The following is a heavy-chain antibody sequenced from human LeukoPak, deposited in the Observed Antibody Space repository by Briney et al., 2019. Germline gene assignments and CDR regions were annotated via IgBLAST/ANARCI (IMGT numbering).Heavy chain of an antibody. J-gene: IGHJ4*02. CDR1: GGSISSNY. D-gene: IGHD6-6*01. CDR3: ARFSSGGYYLDS. CDR2: IYYSGAT. Sequence: SETLSLTCTVSGGSISSNYWGWIRQPPEKGLQYIGHIYYSGATNYNPSLKSRVIISIDRSKTLFSLRVSFVTAADTSVYYCARFSSGGYYLDSWGQGTLVTVSS. V-gene: IGHV4-59*01.